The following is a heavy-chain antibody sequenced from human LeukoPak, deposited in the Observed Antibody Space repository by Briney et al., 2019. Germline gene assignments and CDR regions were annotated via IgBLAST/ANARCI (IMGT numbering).Heavy chain of an antibody. J-gene: IGHJ6*02. D-gene: IGHD4-23*01. CDR2: INPNSGGT. V-gene: IGHV1-2*04. CDR1: GYTFTSYD. Sequence: GASVKVSCKASGYTFTSYDINWVRQATGQGLEWMGWINPNSGGTNYAQKFQGWVTMTRDTSISTAYMELSRLRSDDTAVYYCARDLGGNSFYYYYGMDVWGQGTTVTVSS. CDR3: ARDLGGNSFYYYYGMDV.